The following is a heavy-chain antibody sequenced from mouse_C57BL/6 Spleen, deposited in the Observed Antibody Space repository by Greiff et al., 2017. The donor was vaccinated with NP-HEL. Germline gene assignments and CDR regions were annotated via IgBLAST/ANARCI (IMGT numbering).Heavy chain of an antibody. CDR2: IDPSDSYT. CDR1: GYTFTSYW. J-gene: IGHJ2*01. Sequence: VQLQQSGAELVMPGASVKLSCKASGYTFTSYWMHWVKQRPGQGLEWIGEIDPSDSYTNYNQKFKGKSTLTVDKSSSTAYMQLSSLTSEDSAVYYCARRDYGSSGNYFDYWGQGTTLTVSS. CDR3: ARRDYGSSGNYFDY. D-gene: IGHD1-1*01. V-gene: IGHV1-69*01.